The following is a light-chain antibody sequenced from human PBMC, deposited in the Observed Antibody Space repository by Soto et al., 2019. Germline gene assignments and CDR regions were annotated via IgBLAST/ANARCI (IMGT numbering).Light chain of an antibody. CDR1: QSVTGSY. CDR3: QQYGSSPIT. V-gene: IGKV3-20*01. J-gene: IGKJ4*01. CDR2: GAS. Sequence: EIVLTQSPGTLSLSPGERATLSCRASQSVTGSYLAWYQQKPGQAPRLLIYGASSRATGIPDRFSGSGSGTDITLTISRLEPEDFALYYCQQYGSSPITFGGGTKVEIK.